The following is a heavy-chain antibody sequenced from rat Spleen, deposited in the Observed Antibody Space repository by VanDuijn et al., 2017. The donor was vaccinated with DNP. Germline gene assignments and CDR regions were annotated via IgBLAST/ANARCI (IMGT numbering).Heavy chain of an antibody. D-gene: IGHD1-3*01. CDR3: ASLWTLTY. CDR2: ISTGGGDT. J-gene: IGHJ3*01. CDR1: GFTFSDYD. Sequence: VQLVASGGGLVQPGGSLKLSCAASGFTFSDYDMSWVRQAPTKGLEWIATISTGGGDTYYRDSVKGRFTISRDNAKNTLYLQMDSLRSEDTATYYCASLWTLTYWGQGTLVTVSS. V-gene: IGHV5S13*01.